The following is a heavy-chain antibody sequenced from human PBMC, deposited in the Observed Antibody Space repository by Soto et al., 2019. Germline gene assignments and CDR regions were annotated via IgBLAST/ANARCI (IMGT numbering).Heavy chain of an antibody. CDR2: IYSGGST. J-gene: IGHJ6*03. CDR1: GFTVSSNY. CDR3: ARDQSGDYPYYYYYMDV. Sequence: PGGSLRLSCAASGFTVSSNYMSWVRQAPGKGLEWVSVIYSGGSTYYADSVKGRFTISRDNSKNTLYLQMNSLRAEDTAVYYCARDQSGDYPYYYYYMDVWGKGTTVTVSS. D-gene: IGHD4-17*01. V-gene: IGHV3-66*01.